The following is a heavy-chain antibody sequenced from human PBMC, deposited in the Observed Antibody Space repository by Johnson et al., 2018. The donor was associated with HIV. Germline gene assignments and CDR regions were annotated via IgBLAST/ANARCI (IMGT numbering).Heavy chain of an antibody. CDR3: AKEEAAGPYDAFDI. CDR2: ISWNSGRI. J-gene: IGHJ3*02. Sequence: VQLVESGGGVVRPGGSLRLSCAASGFTFDDHGMSWVRQAPGKGLEWVSGISWNSGRIGYADSVKGRFTISRDNAKNSLYLQMNSLRAEDTALYYCAKEEAAGPYDAFDIWGQGTMVTVSS. V-gene: IGHV3-9*01. D-gene: IGHD6-13*01. CDR1: GFTFDDHG.